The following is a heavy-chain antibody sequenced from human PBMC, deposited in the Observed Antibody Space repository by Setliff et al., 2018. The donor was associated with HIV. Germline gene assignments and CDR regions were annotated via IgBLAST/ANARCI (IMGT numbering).Heavy chain of an antibody. D-gene: IGHD3-3*01. V-gene: IGHV1-2*02. J-gene: IGHJ1*01. CDR3: ARVHNFWSQGRHFQH. CDR2: INPNSGGT. CDR1: GYTFTGYY. Sequence: GASVKVSCKASGYTFTGYYMHWVRQAPGQGLEWMGWINPNSGGTNYAQKFQGRVTMTRDTSISTACMELSRLRSDDTAVYYCARVHNFWSQGRHFQHWGQGTLVTVSS.